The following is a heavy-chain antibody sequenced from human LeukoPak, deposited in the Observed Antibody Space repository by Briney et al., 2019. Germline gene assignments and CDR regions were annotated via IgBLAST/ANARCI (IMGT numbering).Heavy chain of an antibody. Sequence: SETLSLTCTVSGGSISNYYWSWIRQPPGKGLEWLGYIYYSGSTNYNPSLKSRVTISVDTSKNQFSLKLSSVTAADTAVYYCARHHSSSWYAPFDYWGQGTLVTVSS. CDR2: IYYSGST. CDR3: ARHHSSSWYAPFDY. J-gene: IGHJ4*02. CDR1: GGSISNYY. V-gene: IGHV4-59*08. D-gene: IGHD6-13*01.